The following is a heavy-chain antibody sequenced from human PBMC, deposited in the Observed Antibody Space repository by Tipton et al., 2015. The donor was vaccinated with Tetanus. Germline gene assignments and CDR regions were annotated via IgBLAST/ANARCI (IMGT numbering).Heavy chain of an antibody. CDR3: ARDLGTSGFH. J-gene: IGHJ4*02. Sequence: LRLSCTVSGASLRGGDYHWSWIRQPPGKGLEWIGNIYYNGNTLQNPSLKSRVTISLDKSKNQFSLKLRSVTAADTAVYYCARDLGTSGFHWGQGTLVTVSS. V-gene: IGHV4-39*07. CDR1: GASLRGGDYH. CDR2: IYYNGNT. D-gene: IGHD1-7*01.